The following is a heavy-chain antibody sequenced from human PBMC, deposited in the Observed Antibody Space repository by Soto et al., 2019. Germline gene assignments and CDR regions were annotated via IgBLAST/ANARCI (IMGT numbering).Heavy chain of an antibody. CDR3: ARGPTTGYYYGMDV. CDR1: GYTFTSYD. V-gene: IGHV1-8*01. CDR2: MNPNSGNT. J-gene: IGHJ6*02. D-gene: IGHD4-4*01. Sequence: ASVKVSCKASGYTFTSYDINWVRQATGQGLEWMGWMNPNSGNTGYAQKFQGRVTMTRNTSISTAYMELSSRRSEDTAVYYCARGPTTGYYYGMDVWGQGTTVTVSS.